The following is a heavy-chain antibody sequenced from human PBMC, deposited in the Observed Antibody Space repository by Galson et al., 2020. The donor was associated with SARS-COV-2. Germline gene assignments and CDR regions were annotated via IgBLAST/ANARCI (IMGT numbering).Heavy chain of an antibody. Sequence: GGSLRLSCTASGFDFKNYGMAWVRQAPGKGLEWVSTIDTSGGAKYYADSLRGRFTISRDNSQEKMFLHMDNLKVEDTAVYYCARDVGESLGYCTSPSCRIRLLHWGQGTPVTVS. J-gene: IGHJ1*01. V-gene: IGHV3-21*04. CDR2: IDTSGGAK. CDR3: ARDVGESLGYCTSPSCRIRLLH. D-gene: IGHD2-2*03. CDR1: GFDFKNYG.